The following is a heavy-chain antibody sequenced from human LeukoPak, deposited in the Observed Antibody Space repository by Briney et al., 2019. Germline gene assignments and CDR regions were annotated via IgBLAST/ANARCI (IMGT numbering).Heavy chain of an antibody. D-gene: IGHD1-26*01. CDR2: IYTSGST. CDR1: GGSTSSGSYY. Sequence: SETLSLTCTVSGGSTSSGSYYWSWLRQPAGKGLEWIGRIYTSGSTNYNPSLKSRVTISVDTSKNQFSLKLSSVTAADTAVYYCATSGSIVGAPGVYYYYMDVWGKGTTVTVSS. CDR3: ATSGSIVGAPGVYYYYMDV. J-gene: IGHJ6*03. V-gene: IGHV4-61*02.